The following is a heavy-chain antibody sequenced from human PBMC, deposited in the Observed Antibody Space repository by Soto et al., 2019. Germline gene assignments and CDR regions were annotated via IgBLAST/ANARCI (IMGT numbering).Heavy chain of an antibody. J-gene: IGHJ4*02. V-gene: IGHV4-61*01. D-gene: IGHD2-21*02. CDR2: LYYSGST. CDR3: ALGDPPYHFDY. CDR1: GGSVSSGSYY. Sequence: QVQLQESGPGLVKPSETLSLTCTVSGGSVSSGSYYWSWIRQPPGKGLEWIGYLYYSGSTNDNPSLKCRVTISVDTSKNQFSLKLSSVTAPDTDVYYCALGDPPYHFDYWGQGTLVTVSS.